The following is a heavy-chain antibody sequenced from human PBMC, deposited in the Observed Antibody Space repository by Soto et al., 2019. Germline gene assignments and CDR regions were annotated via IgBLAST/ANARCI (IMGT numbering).Heavy chain of an antibody. CDR2: ISSGSKTI. D-gene: IGHD1-7*01. Sequence: GGPRRLSFTASGFPFSGHSINWFGQAPGKGLEWISYISSGSKTIFYADSVKGRFSIFRDNTKNSQYLQMNSLTDEDTAVYFCAREDILGTRSFDYWGQGTLVTVSS. CDR1: GFPFSGHS. J-gene: IGHJ4*02. V-gene: IGHV3-48*02. CDR3: AREDILGTRSFDY.